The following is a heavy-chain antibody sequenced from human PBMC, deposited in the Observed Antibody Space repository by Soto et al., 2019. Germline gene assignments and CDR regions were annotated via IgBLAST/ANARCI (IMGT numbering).Heavy chain of an antibody. J-gene: IGHJ4*02. CDR1: GGSISSTTYY. CDR3: ARRFGDCSDY. CDR2: IYSSGTT. D-gene: IGHD2-15*01. V-gene: IGHV4-39*01. Sequence: QLQLQESGPRLVKPSETLSLTCTVSGGSISSTTYYWGWIRQPPGKGLEWVGNIYSSGTTYYNPSLKSRVTISVDTSKNQFSLRLSSVTAADTAVYYCARRFGDCSDYWGQGTLVTVSS.